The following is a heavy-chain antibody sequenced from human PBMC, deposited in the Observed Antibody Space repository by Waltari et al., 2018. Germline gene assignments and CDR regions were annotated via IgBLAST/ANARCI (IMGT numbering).Heavy chain of an antibody. CDR2: INHSGST. V-gene: IGHV4-34*01. D-gene: IGHD2-2*01. J-gene: IGHJ6*03. CDR1: GGSFSGYY. CDR3: ARGYCSSTSCYYYYYYYMDV. Sequence: QVQLQQWGAGLLKPSETLSLTCAVYGGSFSGYYWSWIRQPPRKGREWIGEINHSGSTNYNPSLKSRVTISVDTSKNQFSLKLSSVTAADTAVYYCARGYCSSTSCYYYYYYYMDVWGKGTTVTVSS.